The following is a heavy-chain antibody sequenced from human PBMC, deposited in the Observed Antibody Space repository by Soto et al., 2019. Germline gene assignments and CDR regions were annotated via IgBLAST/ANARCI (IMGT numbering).Heavy chain of an antibody. Sequence: PGGSLRLSCEASAVTLGDYFMTWIRQSPGKGLEWVSFIRRGGTTVVHADSVKGRFTISWDNAKKSLFLEMSSLRAEDTAVYYCGLNSGYYYSDAFDIWGQGTLVTVSS. J-gene: IGHJ3*02. D-gene: IGHD3-22*01. CDR1: AVTLGDYF. CDR3: GLNSGYYYSDAFDI. V-gene: IGHV3-11*01. CDR2: IRRGGTTV.